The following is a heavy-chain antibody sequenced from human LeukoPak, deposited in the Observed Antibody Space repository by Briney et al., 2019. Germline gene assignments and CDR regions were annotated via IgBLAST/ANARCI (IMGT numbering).Heavy chain of an antibody. CDR2: VSYTGSNK. V-gene: IGHV3-30*04. Sequence: GRSLRLSCAASGFTFSSYAMHWVRQAPGKGLEWVAVVSYTGSNKYYADSVKGRFTISRDNSKNTLYLEMSSLRVEDTAIYYCAKWPEGAMDYFDYWGQGTLVTVSS. J-gene: IGHJ4*02. D-gene: IGHD2-8*01. CDR1: GFTFSSYA. CDR3: AKWPEGAMDYFDY.